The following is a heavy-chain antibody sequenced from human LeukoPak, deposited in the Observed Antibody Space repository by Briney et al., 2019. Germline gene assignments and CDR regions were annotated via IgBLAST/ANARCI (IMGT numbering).Heavy chain of an antibody. CDR1: GFAFSDSS. Sequence: GGSLRLSRAASGFAFSDSSMNWVRQVPGTGLEWVSSITGSSDFMSYGASVKGRFTVSRDNAKNSIYLHMNSLRVEDTAVYYCARGLVPAAFDFWGQGTLVTVSS. V-gene: IGHV3-21*01. D-gene: IGHD2-2*01. CDR3: ARGLVPAAFDF. CDR2: ITGSSDFM. J-gene: IGHJ4*02.